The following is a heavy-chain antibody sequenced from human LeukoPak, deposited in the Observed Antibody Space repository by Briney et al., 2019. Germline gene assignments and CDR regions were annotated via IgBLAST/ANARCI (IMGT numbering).Heavy chain of an antibody. CDR2: IFYSGTT. CDR3: ARGGWNKFDY. Sequence: SETLSFTCTVSGGSISSYYWSWIRQPPGKGLEWIGFIFYSGTTNYNPSLKSRVTISVDTSKNQFSLKLSSVTAADTAVYYCARGGWNKFDYWGQGTLVTVSS. D-gene: IGHD3-22*01. CDR1: GGSISSYY. J-gene: IGHJ4*02. V-gene: IGHV4-59*01.